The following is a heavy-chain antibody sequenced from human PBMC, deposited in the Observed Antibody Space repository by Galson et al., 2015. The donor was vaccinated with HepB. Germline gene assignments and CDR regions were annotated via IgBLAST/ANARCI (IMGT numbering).Heavy chain of an antibody. CDR3: ARESTTVTFGY. CDR1: GFTFSSYW. D-gene: IGHD4-17*01. V-gene: IGHV3-7*01. J-gene: IGHJ4*02. CDR2: IGQDGTEK. Sequence: SLRLSCAASGFTFSSYWMTWVRQALGKGLEWVANIGQDGTEKYYVDSVKGRFIISRDNAKNSLFLQMNSLRAEDTAVYYCARESTTVTFGYWGQGSLVTVSS.